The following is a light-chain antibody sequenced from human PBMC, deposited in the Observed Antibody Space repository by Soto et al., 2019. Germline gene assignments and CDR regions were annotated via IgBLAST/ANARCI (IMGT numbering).Light chain of an antibody. CDR3: SSYTSSSTLGV. CDR1: SSDVGGYNY. Sequence: QSVLTQPASVSGSPGQSITISCTGTSSDVGGYNYVSWYQKHPGKAPKLMIYDVSNRPSGVSNRFSGSKSGNMASLTISGLQAEDEADYYCSSYTSSSTLGVFGTGTKLTVL. CDR2: DVS. J-gene: IGLJ1*01. V-gene: IGLV2-14*01.